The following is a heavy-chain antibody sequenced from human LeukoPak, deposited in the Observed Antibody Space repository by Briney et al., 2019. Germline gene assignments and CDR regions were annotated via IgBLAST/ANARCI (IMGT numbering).Heavy chain of an antibody. CDR2: ISYDGSNK. D-gene: IGHD6-13*01. J-gene: IGHJ4*02. CDR3: VREGSIAAAGTFDY. V-gene: IGHV3-30-3*01. Sequence: GGSLRLSCAASGFTFSSYAMPWVRQAPGKGLEWVAVISYDGSNKYYADSVKGRFTISRDNSKNTLYLQMNSLRAEDTAVYYCVREGSIAAAGTFDYWGQGTLVTVSS. CDR1: GFTFSSYA.